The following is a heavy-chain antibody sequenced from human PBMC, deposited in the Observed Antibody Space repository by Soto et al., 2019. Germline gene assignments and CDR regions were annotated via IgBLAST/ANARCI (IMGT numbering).Heavy chain of an antibody. CDR2: ITSDGSSR. D-gene: IGHD2-2*01. Sequence: EVQLVESGGGLVQPGGSLRLYCAASGFNFSSYWLHWVRQAPGKGLVWVSRITSDGSSRSYAHPVKGPFTICRDNANNTLYLQMNSLRAEDTAGYYCARDPASQSAMRDYWCQGTRFTVSS. CDR3: ARDPASQSAMRDY. J-gene: IGHJ4*02. CDR1: GFNFSSYW. V-gene: IGHV3-74*01.